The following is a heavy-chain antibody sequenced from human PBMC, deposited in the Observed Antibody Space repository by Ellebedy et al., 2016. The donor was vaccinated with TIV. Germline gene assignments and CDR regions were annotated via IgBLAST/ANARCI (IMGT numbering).Heavy chain of an antibody. CDR3: WRAPDY. CDR2: IFYDGNT. V-gene: IGHV4-31*03. CDR1: GGAVNSGAYY. J-gene: IGHJ4*02. Sequence: SETLSLTXTVSGGAVNSGAYYWTWIRQFPGKGLEWIGYIFYDGNTYYNPSVRSRVGISVDTSKNLFSLRLTSLTAADTAVYYCWRAPDYWGQGTLVTVSS.